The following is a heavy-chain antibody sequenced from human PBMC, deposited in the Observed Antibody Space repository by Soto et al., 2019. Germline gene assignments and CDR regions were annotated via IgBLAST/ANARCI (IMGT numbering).Heavy chain of an antibody. CDR2: ISYDGSNK. CDR1: GFTFSSYG. CDR3: AKEGDGYNLAFDY. D-gene: IGHD5-12*01. V-gene: IGHV3-30*18. Sequence: QVQLVESGGGVVQPGRSLRLSCAASGFTFSSYGMHWVRQAPGKGLEWVAVISYDGSNKYYADSVKGRFAISRDNSKNTLYLQINSLRAEETAVYYCAKEGDGYNLAFDYWGQGTLVTVSS. J-gene: IGHJ4*02.